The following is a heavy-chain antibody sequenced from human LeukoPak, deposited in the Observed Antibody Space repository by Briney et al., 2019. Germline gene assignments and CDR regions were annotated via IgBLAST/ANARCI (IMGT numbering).Heavy chain of an antibody. V-gene: IGHV4-59*01. J-gene: IGHJ4*02. CDR1: GGSISSYY. CDR2: IYYSGST. D-gene: IGHD3-9*01. Sequence: PSETLSLTCTVSGGSISSYYWSWIRQPPGKGLEWIGYIYYSGSTNYNPSLKSRVTISVDTSKNQFSLKLSSVTAADTAVYYCARGAYDILTGYRFDYWGQGTLVTVSS. CDR3: ARGAYDILTGYRFDY.